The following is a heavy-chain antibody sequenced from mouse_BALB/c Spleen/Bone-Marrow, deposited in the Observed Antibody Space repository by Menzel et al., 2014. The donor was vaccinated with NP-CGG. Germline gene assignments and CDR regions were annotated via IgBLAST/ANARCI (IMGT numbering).Heavy chain of an antibody. D-gene: IGHD2-3*01. CDR1: GFNIKDTY. CDR2: IDPANGNA. J-gene: IGHJ2*01. CDR3: AIYFYFDD. Sequence: VQLQQPGAELVKPGATVRLSCTASGFNIKDTYMHWVKQRPDQGLEWIGRIDPANGNAKHDPKFQGKAAITADTSSNTTYLQLSSLTSEDTAVYYCAIYFYFDDWGQGTTLTVSS. V-gene: IGHV14-3*02.